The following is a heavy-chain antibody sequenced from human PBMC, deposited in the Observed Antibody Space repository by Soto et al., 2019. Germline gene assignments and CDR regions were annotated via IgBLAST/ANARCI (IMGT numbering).Heavy chain of an antibody. Sequence: SVKVSCKASGGTFSNHAISWVRQAPGQGLEWVGGIIPMFPTADYAQRFQGRVTITADDSTTTVYMELSGLRSEDTAMYYCARDDATYCGGDCYRYFYYGMDVWAKGPRSPSP. CDR2: IIPMFPTA. CDR1: GGTFSNHA. V-gene: IGHV1-69*13. J-gene: IGHJ6*02. D-gene: IGHD2-21*02. CDR3: ARDDATYCGGDCYRYFYYGMDV.